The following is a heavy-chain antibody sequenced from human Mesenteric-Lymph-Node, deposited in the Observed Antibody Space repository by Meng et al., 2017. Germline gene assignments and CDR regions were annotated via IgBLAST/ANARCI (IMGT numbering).Heavy chain of an antibody. V-gene: IGHV4-30-2*01. CDR3: ASARYSSGWGENYFDH. J-gene: IGHJ4*02. D-gene: IGHD6-19*01. CDR2: IYHSGHA. CDR1: DVSISSGDYS. Sequence: QLQLQESGPGLLKPSQPLSLTCYFSDVSISSGDYSWSWIRQPPGKGLEWIGNIYHSGHAYYNPSLKSRVTMSVDKSRNQFSLKLTSVTAADTAVFFCASARYSSGWGENYFDHWGQGALVTVSS.